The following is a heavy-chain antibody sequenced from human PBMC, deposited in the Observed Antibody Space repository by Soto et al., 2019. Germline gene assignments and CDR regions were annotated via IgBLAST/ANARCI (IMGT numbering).Heavy chain of an antibody. CDR2: IDPSDSYT. CDR1: GYSFTSYW. CDR3: VVAGGYSYGYDAAEFDY. V-gene: IGHV5-10-1*01. Sequence: PGESLKISCKGSGYSFTSYWISWVRQMPGKGLEWMGRIDPSDSYTNYSPSSQGHVTISADKSISTAYLQWSSLKASDTAMYYCVVAGGYSYGYDAAEFDYWGQGTLVTVSS. D-gene: IGHD5-18*01. J-gene: IGHJ4*02.